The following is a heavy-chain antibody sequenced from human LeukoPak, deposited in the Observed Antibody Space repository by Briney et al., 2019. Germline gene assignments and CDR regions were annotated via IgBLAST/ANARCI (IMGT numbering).Heavy chain of an antibody. J-gene: IGHJ6*02. V-gene: IGHV1-18*01. CDR3: ARDQVVRGVIITAYYYGMDV. D-gene: IGHD3-10*01. CDR2: ISAYNGNT. CDR1: GYTFTSYG. Sequence: GASVKVSCKASGYTFTSYGISWVRQAPGQGLEWMGWISAYNGNTNYAQKLQGRVTMTTDTSTSTAYMELRSLRSDDTAVYYCARDQVVRGVIITAYYYGMDVWGQGTTVTVSS.